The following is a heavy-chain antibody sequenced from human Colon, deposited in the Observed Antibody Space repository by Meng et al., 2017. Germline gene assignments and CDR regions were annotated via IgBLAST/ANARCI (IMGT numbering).Heavy chain of an antibody. CDR2: ISTTGSIA. J-gene: IGHJ4*02. CDR1: GLTFSSYW. CDR3: ATTGSRSSGS. D-gene: IGHD3-22*01. V-gene: IGHV3-48*03. Sequence: EWRMVGSGGGLVQPGVSLRISLATSGLTFSSYWMHWVRQVQGKGLEWVSYISTTGSIAYYADSVKGRFTISRDNAKNSGYLQMNSLRAEDTAVYYCATTGSRSSGSWGQGTLVTVSS.